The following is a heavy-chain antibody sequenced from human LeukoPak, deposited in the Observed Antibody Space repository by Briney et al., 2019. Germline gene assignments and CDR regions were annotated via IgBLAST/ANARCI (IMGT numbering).Heavy chain of an antibody. D-gene: IGHD5-12*01. CDR1: GGSISSYY. V-gene: IGHV4-59*01. J-gene: IGHJ4*02. Sequence: SETLSLTCTVSGGSISSYYWSWVRQPPGKGLEWIGYIYYSGSTNYNPSLKSRVTISVDTSKNQFSLKLSSVTAADTAVYYCAGVYSGYDSVSYWGQGTLVTVSS. CDR3: AGVYSGYDSVSY. CDR2: IYYSGST.